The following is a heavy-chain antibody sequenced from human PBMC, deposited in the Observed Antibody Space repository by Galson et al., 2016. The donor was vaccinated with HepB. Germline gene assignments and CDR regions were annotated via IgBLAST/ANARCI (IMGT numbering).Heavy chain of an antibody. CDR1: GFTVGNNY. CDR3: ARNPGAINWG. Sequence: SLRLSCAASGFTVGNNYMSWVRQAPGKGLEWVSLIYSGGSTPYADAVKGRFSISSANSKNTLYLHMNSLSREDTAVYYCARNPGAINWGWGQGTRVTGSS. D-gene: IGHD7-27*01. J-gene: IGHJ4*02. V-gene: IGHV3-66*01. CDR2: IYSGGST.